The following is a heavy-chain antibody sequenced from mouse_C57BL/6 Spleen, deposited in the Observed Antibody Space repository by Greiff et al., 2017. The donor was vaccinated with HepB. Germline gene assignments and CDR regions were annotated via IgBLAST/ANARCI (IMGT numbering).Heavy chain of an antibody. J-gene: IGHJ3*01. D-gene: IGHD2-4*01. CDR1: GYSITSGYY. CDR3: ARGWDYDGFAY. V-gene: IGHV3-6*01. Sequence: DVKLVESGPGLVKPSQSLSLTCSVTGYSITSGYYWNWIRQFPGNKLEWMGYISYDGSNNYNPSLKNRISITRDTSKNQFFLKLNSVTTEDTASYYCARGWDYDGFAYWGQGTLVTVSA. CDR2: ISYDGSN.